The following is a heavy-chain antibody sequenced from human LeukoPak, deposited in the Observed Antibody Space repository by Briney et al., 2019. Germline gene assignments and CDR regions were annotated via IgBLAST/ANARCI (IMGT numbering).Heavy chain of an antibody. CDR3: ARVHDFWSGYPKWLDP. CDR1: GGSIRSADYY. V-gene: IGHV4-30-4*01. J-gene: IGHJ5*02. D-gene: IGHD3-3*01. CDR2: IYYSGST. Sequence: SSETLSLTCTVSGGSIRSADYYWSWIRQSPGKGLEWIGYIYYSGSTYYNPSLESRVTISVDTSKNHFSLRLRSVTAADTAVYYCARVHDFWSGYPKWLDPWGQGTLVTVSS.